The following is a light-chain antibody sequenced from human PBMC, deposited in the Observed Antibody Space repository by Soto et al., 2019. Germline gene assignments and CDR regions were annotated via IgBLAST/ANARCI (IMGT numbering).Light chain of an antibody. CDR3: QSYDSSLTNAV. J-gene: IGLJ2*01. Sequence: SYELTQPPSVSVAPGQTARITCGGSNIGSKSGHWYQQKPGQAPVLVVYDDSDRPSGIPERFSGSKSGTSVSLAITGLRGEDEADYHCQSYDSSLTNAVFGGGTKVTVL. CDR1: NIGSKS. V-gene: IGLV3-21*02. CDR2: DDS.